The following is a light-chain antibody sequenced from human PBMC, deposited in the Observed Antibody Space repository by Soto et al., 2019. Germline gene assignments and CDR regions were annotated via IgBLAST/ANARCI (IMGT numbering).Light chain of an antibody. CDR3: QQYGDSPPP. CDR1: QSVSSNS. V-gene: IGKV3-20*01. J-gene: IGKJ1*01. Sequence: EIVLTQSPGTLSLSPGESATLSCRASQSVSSNSLAWYRRNPGQPPSLLIYGTSTRATDIPRRFSGSGSGTDLTPTITRLGPEDFAVYFCQQYGDSPPPFGQGTKVEVK. CDR2: GTS.